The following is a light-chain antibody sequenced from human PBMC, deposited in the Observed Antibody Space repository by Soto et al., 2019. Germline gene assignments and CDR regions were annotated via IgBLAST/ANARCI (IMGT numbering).Light chain of an antibody. Sequence: EIAMTQSPATLSVSPGERATLSCRASQSVNSNLAWYQQKPGQAPRLLIYGASTRATGIPARFSGSVSGTVCTVTISSLQSEDFAVDSFQDYNNWPLTFGGGTKVELK. CDR3: QDYNNWPLT. V-gene: IGKV3-15*01. CDR2: GAS. J-gene: IGKJ4*01. CDR1: QSVNSN.